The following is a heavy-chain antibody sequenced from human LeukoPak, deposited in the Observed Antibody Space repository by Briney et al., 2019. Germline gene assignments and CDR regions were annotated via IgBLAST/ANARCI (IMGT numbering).Heavy chain of an antibody. CDR3: ARSPPQGRAHL. V-gene: IGHV3-21*01. Sequence: GGSLRLSCAASGFTFSSYSMNWVRQAPGKGLEWVSSISSSSSYIYYADSVKGRFTISRDNAKSSLYLRMNSLRAEDTAVYYCARSPPQGRAHLWGQGTMVTVSS. J-gene: IGHJ3*01. CDR1: GFTFSSYS. CDR2: ISSSSSYI.